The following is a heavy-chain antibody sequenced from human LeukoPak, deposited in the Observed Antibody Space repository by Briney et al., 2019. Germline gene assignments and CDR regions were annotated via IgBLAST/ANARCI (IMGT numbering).Heavy chain of an antibody. Sequence: GGSLRLSCAASGFTFSSYAITWVRQAPGKGLEWVSAVSSNGAKTYYADSVKGRFTISRDNYKNMVFLQMNSLRAEDTAVYYCARYAPPTTVVTRFFDYWGQGTLVTVSS. V-gene: IGHV3-23*01. CDR3: ARYAPPTTVVTRFFDY. CDR2: VSSNGAKT. J-gene: IGHJ4*02. D-gene: IGHD1-1*01. CDR1: GFTFSSYA.